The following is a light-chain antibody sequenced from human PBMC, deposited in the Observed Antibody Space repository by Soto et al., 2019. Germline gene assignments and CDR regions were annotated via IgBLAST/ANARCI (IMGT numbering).Light chain of an antibody. CDR2: KAS. Sequence: DIPMTQSPSTLSASVGDSVTITCRASQSISPWLAWYQQKPGKAPTLLIYKASSLEGGVPSRFSGSGSGTDFNITISSLQPDDFATYYCQQYNTYPLPFGGGTTVVIK. CDR1: QSISPW. CDR3: QQYNTYPLP. J-gene: IGKJ4*01. V-gene: IGKV1-5*03.